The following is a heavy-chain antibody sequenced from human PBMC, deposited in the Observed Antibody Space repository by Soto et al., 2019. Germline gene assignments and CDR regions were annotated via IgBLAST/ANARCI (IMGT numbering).Heavy chain of an antibody. CDR1: GQSFSGHS. CDR3: ARGSGIVALPGELEDVNYDY. D-gene: IGHD1-1*01. CDR2: INERGST. V-gene: IGHV4-34*01. Sequence: QVQLQQWGAGLVKPSETLSLSCAVYGQSFSGHSWAWIRQPPGKGLEWSGEINERGSTYYNPSLKSRVTISTHPSTNQFSLKLSSVSAADTAAYFCARGSGIVALPGELEDVNYDYWGQGTLVNVSS. J-gene: IGHJ4*02.